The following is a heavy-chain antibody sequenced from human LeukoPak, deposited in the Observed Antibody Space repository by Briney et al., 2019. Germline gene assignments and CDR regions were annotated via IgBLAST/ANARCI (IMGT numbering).Heavy chain of an antibody. CDR1: GFSFNKYW. D-gene: IGHD3-10*01. CDR3: ARGGLMGDFDY. V-gene: IGHV3-74*01. J-gene: IGHJ4*02. CDR2: INFDGSNT. Sequence: PGGSLRLSCAAPGFSFNKYWMHWVRQGPGKGLVWVSHINFDGSNTNYADSVKGRFTISRDNAKNTLYLQMNSLRAEDTAVDYCARGGLMGDFDYWGQGTLVTVSS.